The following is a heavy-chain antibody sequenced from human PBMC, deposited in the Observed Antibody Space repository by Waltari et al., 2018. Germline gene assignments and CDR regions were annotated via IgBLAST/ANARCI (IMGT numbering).Heavy chain of an antibody. CDR1: GFAFSSYW. J-gene: IGHJ3*02. Sequence: EVQLAESGGGLFQPGGSLRLSCAASGFAFSSYWRHWVRQAPGKGSAGVSRINSEGSSTSYADSVMGRFTISRDNAKNTLYLQMNSLSVDDTAVYYCAELSSSVFDIWGQGTMVTVSS. V-gene: IGHV3-74*01. D-gene: IGHD1-7*01. CDR3: AELSSSVFDI. CDR2: INSEGSST.